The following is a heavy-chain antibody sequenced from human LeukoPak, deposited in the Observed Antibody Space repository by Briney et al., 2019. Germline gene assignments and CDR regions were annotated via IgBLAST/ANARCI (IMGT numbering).Heavy chain of an antibody. V-gene: IGHV3-30-3*01. J-gene: IGHJ4*02. D-gene: IGHD3-9*01. CDR1: GFTFSSYA. CDR2: ISYDGNNK. Sequence: GGSLRLSCAASGFTFSSYAVHWVRQAPGKGLEWVAVISYDGNNKYYADSVKGRFTISRDNSKNTLYLQMNSLRAEDTAVYYCARSYYDILTVDYWGQGTLVTVSS. CDR3: ARSYYDILTVDY.